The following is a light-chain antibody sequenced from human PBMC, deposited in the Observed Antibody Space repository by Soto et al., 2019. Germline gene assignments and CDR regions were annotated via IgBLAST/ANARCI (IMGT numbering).Light chain of an antibody. Sequence: QSALTQPASVSGSPGQSITISCTGTSSDVGLYDYVSWYQQHPGKAPQLMIYGVTTRPSGISGRFSASKSGLTASLTISGLQPEDEADYYCSSFTSNRIYVFGPGTKVTVL. V-gene: IGLV2-14*03. CDR3: SSFTSNRIYV. J-gene: IGLJ1*01. CDR1: SSDVGLYDY. CDR2: GVT.